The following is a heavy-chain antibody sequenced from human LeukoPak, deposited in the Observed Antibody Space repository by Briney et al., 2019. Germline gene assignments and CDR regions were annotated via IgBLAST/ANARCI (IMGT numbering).Heavy chain of an antibody. V-gene: IGHV1-2*02. D-gene: IGHD3-22*01. CDR3: ARVRGYYYDSSGYYLPGLPFDY. CDR2: MNPNNGGT. Sequence: GASVKVSCKASVYTFTNFYIHWVRQAPGQGLEWMGWMNPNNGGTSYAREFQDRVTMTRDTSISTAYMELSRLRSDDTAVYYCARVRGYYYDSSGYYLPGLPFDYWGQGTLVTVSS. CDR1: VYTFTNFY. J-gene: IGHJ4*02.